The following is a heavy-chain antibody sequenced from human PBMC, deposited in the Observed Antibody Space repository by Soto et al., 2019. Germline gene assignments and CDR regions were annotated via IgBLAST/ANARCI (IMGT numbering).Heavy chain of an antibody. V-gene: IGHV4-34*01. CDR3: ARGWGTAVAGRAFDY. CDR1: GGSFSGYY. D-gene: IGHD6-19*01. J-gene: IGHJ4*02. Sequence: QVQLQQWGAGLLKPSETLSLTCAVYGGSFSGYYWSWIRQPPGKGLEWIGEINHSGSTNYNPSLKSRVPISVDTSKNQFSLKLSSVTAADTAVYYCARGWGTAVAGRAFDYWGQGTLVTVSS. CDR2: INHSGST.